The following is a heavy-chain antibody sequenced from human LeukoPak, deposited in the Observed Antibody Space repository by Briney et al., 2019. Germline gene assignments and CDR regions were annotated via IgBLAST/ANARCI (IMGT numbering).Heavy chain of an antibody. V-gene: IGHV3-7*03. Sequence: GGSLRLSCEGSAFIFSGHWMNWVRQTPGKGLEWVASIKEDGSERQYVDSVKGRFSISRDNTKGSLFLQLNSLRAEDTAVYYCARGGYYDSSGYSPCDYWGQGTLVTVSS. CDR1: AFIFSGHW. CDR2: IKEDGSER. D-gene: IGHD3-22*01. CDR3: ARGGYYDSSGYSPCDY. J-gene: IGHJ4*02.